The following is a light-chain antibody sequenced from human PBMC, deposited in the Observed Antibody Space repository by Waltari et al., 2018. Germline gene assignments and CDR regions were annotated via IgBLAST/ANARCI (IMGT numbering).Light chain of an antibody. J-gene: IGLJ1*01. CDR2: EVT. CDR3: CSYAGLGIYV. V-gene: IGLV2-23*02. CDR1: SRDVGIYTL. Sequence: QSGLPQPASVPGSPGQPITIPCTGTSRDVGIYTLFSWYQQYPGKAPKLMVYEVTKRTSGVSDRFSGSKSGNTASLTIYGLQSEDEADYYCCSYAGLGIYVFGTGTKVTVL.